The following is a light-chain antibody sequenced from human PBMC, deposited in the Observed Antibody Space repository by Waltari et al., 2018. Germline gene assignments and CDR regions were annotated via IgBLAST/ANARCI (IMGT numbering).Light chain of an antibody. Sequence: QSVLTQPPSVSGAPGQRVTISCTGSSSNIGAGYDVHWYQRLPGTAPKRLIYVNTNRPSGVPDRFSGSKSGTSASLAITGLQAEDEADYYCQSYDSSLSDWVFGGGTTLTVL. CDR1: SSNIGAGYD. J-gene: IGLJ3*02. CDR2: VNT. V-gene: IGLV1-40*01. CDR3: QSYDSSLSDWV.